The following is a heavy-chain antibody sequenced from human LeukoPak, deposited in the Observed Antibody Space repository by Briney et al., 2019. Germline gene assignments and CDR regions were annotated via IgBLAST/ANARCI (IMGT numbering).Heavy chain of an antibody. CDR1: GGSFSGYY. CDR2: INHSGST. Sequence: PSETLSLTCAVYGGSFSGYYWSWIRQPPGKGLEWIGEINHSGSTNYNPSLKSRVTISVDTSKNQFSLKLSSVTAADTAVYYCAGSAYSSSGIDYWGQGTLVTVSS. D-gene: IGHD6-13*01. J-gene: IGHJ4*02. V-gene: IGHV4-34*01. CDR3: AGSAYSSSGIDY.